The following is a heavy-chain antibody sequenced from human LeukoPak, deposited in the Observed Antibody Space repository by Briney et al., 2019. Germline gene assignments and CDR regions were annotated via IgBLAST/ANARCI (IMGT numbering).Heavy chain of an antibody. CDR1: GYTFTGYY. V-gene: IGHV1-2*06. J-gene: IGHJ3*02. D-gene: IGHD3-22*01. Sequence: ASVKVSCKASGYTFTGYYMHWVRQAPGQGLEWMGRINPNSGGTNYAQKFQGGVTMTRDTSISTAYMELSRLRSDDTAVYYCASSYYYDSSGYYPDAFDIWGQGTMVTVSS. CDR2: INPNSGGT. CDR3: ASSYYYDSSGYYPDAFDI.